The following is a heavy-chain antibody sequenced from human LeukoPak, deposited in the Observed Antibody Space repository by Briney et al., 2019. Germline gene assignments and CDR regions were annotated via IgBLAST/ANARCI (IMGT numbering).Heavy chain of an antibody. Sequence: GGSLRLSCAASGFTFSSYGMHWVRQAPGKGLEWVAVISYDGSNKYYADSVKGRFTIFRDNSKNTLYLQMNSLRAEDTAVYYCANQANIYPPSPLDYWGQGTLVTVSS. CDR2: ISYDGSNK. CDR1: GFTFSSYG. J-gene: IGHJ4*02. V-gene: IGHV3-30*18. D-gene: IGHD2/OR15-2a*01. CDR3: ANQANIYPPSPLDY.